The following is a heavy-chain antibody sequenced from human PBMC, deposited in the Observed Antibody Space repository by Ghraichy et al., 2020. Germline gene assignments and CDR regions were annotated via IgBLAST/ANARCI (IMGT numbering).Heavy chain of an antibody. V-gene: IGHV3-53*01. CDR3: AKTRGGSSWYGDY. Sequence: GGSLRLSCAASGFTVSTNYMSWVRQAPGKGLEWVSVIYSGGSTYYADSVKGRFTISRDNSKNTLYLQMNSLRAEDTAVYYCAKTRGGSSWYGDYWGQGTLVTVSS. J-gene: IGHJ4*02. CDR2: IYSGGST. D-gene: IGHD6-13*01. CDR1: GFTVSTNY.